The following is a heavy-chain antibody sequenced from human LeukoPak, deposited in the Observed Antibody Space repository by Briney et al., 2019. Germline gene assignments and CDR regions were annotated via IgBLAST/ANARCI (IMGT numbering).Heavy chain of an antibody. CDR1: GYTFTSYG. CDR2: ISGYNGNT. J-gene: IGHJ4*02. V-gene: IGHV1-18*01. Sequence: GASVKVSCKASGYTFTSYGITWVRQAPGQGLEWMGWISGYNGNTNYAQKLQGRVTMTTDTSTNTAYMELRSLRSDDTAVYYCARAGYSSGWQPLDYWGQGTLVTVSS. D-gene: IGHD6-19*01. CDR3: ARAGYSSGWQPLDY.